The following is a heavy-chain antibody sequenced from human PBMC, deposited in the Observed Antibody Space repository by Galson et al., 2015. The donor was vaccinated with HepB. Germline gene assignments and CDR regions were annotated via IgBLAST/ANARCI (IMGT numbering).Heavy chain of an antibody. CDR1: GGTFSSYA. J-gene: IGHJ4*02. CDR3: ARDHLIAAAGTYYFDY. CDR2: IIPIFGTA. V-gene: IGHV1-69*13. D-gene: IGHD6-13*01. Sequence: SVKVSCKASGGTFSSYAISWVRQAPGQGLEWMGGIIPIFGTANYAQKFQGRVTITADESTSTAYMELSSLRSEHTAVYYCARDHLIAAAGTYYFDYWGQGTLVTVSS.